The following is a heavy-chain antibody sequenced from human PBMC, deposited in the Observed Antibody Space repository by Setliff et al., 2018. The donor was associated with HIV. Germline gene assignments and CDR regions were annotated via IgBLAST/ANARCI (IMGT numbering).Heavy chain of an antibody. CDR3: TRDGQWLVRYFDY. CDR1: GFTFGDYA. CDR2: IRSKAHVVTT. V-gene: IGHV3-49*04. D-gene: IGHD6-19*01. J-gene: IGHJ4*02. Sequence: GGSLRLSCSASGFTFGDYAMTWVRQAPGKGLEWVGFIRSKAHVVTTEYAASVKGRFTISRDDSKSIAYLQMNSLKTEDTAVYYCTRDGQWLVRYFDYWGQGTLVTVSS.